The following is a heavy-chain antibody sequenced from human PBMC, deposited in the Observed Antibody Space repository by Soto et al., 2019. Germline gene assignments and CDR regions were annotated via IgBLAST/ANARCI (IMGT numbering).Heavy chain of an antibody. Sequence: KPSETLSLTCTVSGGSISSGGYYWSWIRQHPGKGLEWIGYIYYSGSTYYNPSLKSRVTISVGTSKNQFSLKLSSVTAADTAVYYCATHLGELSFLLHWGQGTLVTVSS. CDR3: ATHLGELSFLLH. D-gene: IGHD3-16*02. J-gene: IGHJ4*02. CDR2: IYYSGST. V-gene: IGHV4-31*03. CDR1: GGSISSGGYY.